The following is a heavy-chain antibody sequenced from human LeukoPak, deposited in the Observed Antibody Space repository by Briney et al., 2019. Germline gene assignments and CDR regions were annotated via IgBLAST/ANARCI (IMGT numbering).Heavy chain of an antibody. V-gene: IGHV4-59*01. D-gene: IGHD5-24*01. Sequence: SETLSLTCSVSSASISDYYWSWIRQSPGKGLEWIGFAHDSGTTNSNPSLESRATISVDTSKNQFSLRLTSITAADTAVYYCAGSRDGYINLDYWGQGTLVTVSS. J-gene: IGHJ4*02. CDR3: AGSRDGYINLDY. CDR2: AHDSGTT. CDR1: SASISDYY.